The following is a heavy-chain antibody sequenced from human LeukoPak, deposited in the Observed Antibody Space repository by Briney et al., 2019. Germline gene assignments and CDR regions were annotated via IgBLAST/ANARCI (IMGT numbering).Heavy chain of an antibody. D-gene: IGHD6-19*01. CDR3: ARVGSSGWSYYGMDV. CDR1: GGSISSYY. Sequence: SETLSLTCTVSGGSISSYYWSWIRQPPGKGLEWIGYIYYSGSTNYNPSLKSRVTISVDTSTNQFSLKLSSVTAADTAVYYCARVGSSGWSYYGMDVWGQGTTVTVSS. V-gene: IGHV4-59*01. CDR2: IYYSGST. J-gene: IGHJ6*02.